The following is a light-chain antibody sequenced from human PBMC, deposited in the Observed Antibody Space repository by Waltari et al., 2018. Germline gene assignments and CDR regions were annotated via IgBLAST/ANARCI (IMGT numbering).Light chain of an antibody. Sequence: QSVLTQPPSVSGAPGQTVTISCTGSRSNIGAVYDVHWYQQVPGTAPKHLIFRNNNRPSGVPDRFSGSKSGTSASLAITGLRAEDEAYYYCQSYDSSLSGPVVFGGGTRLIVL. CDR2: RNN. J-gene: IGLJ2*01. CDR1: RSNIGAVYD. V-gene: IGLV1-40*01. CDR3: QSYDSSLSGPVV.